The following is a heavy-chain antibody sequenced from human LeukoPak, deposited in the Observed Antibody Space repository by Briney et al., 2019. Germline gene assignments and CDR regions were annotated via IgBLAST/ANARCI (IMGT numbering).Heavy chain of an antibody. Sequence: GASVKVSCKASGFTFTSSAIQWVRQARGQRLEWIGWIVVGSGNTNYAQKFRERVTITRYMSTSTAYMELSSLSSEATAVYLCAGSRPRGSSWYGDAFDIWGQGTMVTASS. V-gene: IGHV1-58*02. J-gene: IGHJ3*02. CDR2: IVVGSGNT. D-gene: IGHD6-13*01. CDR1: GFTFTSSA. CDR3: AGSRPRGSSWYGDAFDI.